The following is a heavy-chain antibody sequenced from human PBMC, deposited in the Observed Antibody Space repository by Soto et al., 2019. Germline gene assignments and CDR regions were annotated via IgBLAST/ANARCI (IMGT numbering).Heavy chain of an antibody. CDR1: GYTFTSYA. D-gene: IGHD6-19*01. V-gene: IGHV1-3*01. CDR2: INAGNGNT. J-gene: IGHJ6*02. CDR3: ARGRVAGYGMDV. Sequence: QVQLVQSGAEVKKPGASVKVSCKASGYTFTSYAMHWVRQAPGQRLEWMGWINAGNGNTKYSQKFQGRVTIPRDTSASTAYMELSSLRSEDTAMYYCARGRVAGYGMDVSGQGTTVTVSS.